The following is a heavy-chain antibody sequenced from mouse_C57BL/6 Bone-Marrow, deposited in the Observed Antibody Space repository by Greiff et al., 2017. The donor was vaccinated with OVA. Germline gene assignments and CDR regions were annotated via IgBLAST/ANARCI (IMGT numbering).Heavy chain of an antibody. CDR2: IDPSDSYT. Sequence: QVQLQQPGAELVKPGASVKLSCKASGYTFTSYWMQWVKQRPGQGLEWIGEIDPSDSYTNYNQKFKGKATLTVDTSSSTAYMQLSSLTSEDTAIYYCARSRFFWGQGTTLTVSS. CDR3: ARSRFF. J-gene: IGHJ2*01. V-gene: IGHV1-50*01. CDR1: GYTFTSYW.